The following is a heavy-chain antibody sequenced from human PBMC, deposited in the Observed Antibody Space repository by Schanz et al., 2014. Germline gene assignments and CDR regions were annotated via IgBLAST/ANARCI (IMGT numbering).Heavy chain of an antibody. J-gene: IGHJ4*02. Sequence: QVQLVQSGAEVRKPGASVKVSCKASGGTFSSYSISWVRQAPGQGLEWMGRIIPILDVGNYAQQFQGRVTFTADKSTSTAYMELSSLTSEDTAVHYCARGRGFYDYWGQGTLVIVSS. CDR3: ARGRGFYDY. D-gene: IGHD3-10*01. CDR2: IIPILDVG. V-gene: IGHV1-69*04. CDR1: GGTFSSYS.